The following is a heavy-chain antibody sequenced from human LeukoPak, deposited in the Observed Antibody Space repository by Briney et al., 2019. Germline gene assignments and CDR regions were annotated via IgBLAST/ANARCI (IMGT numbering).Heavy chain of an antibody. CDR3: ARRLTGSLYAFDI. V-gene: IGHV6-1*01. J-gene: IGHJ3*02. CDR2: IYYRSNWYH. CDR1: GDTFSSGSAA. Sequence: SQTLSLTCAISGDTFSSGSAAWNWIRQSPSRGLEWLVRIYYRSNWYHEYALSVKSRININPDTSKNQFSLQLNSVTPDDSAIYYGARRLTGSLYAFDIWGQGTVVTVSS. D-gene: IGHD1-26*01.